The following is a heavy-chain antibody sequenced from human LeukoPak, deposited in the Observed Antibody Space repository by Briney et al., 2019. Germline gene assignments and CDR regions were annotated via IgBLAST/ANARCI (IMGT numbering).Heavy chain of an antibody. V-gene: IGHV3-33*08. Sequence: GGSLRLSCAASGFTFSSYGMHWVRQAPGKGLEWVAVIWYDGSNKYYADSVKGRFTISRDNSKNTLYLQMNSLRAEDTAVYYCARETYDSSGYYFDYWGQGTLVTVSS. D-gene: IGHD3-22*01. CDR2: IWYDGSNK. CDR1: GFTFSSYG. J-gene: IGHJ4*02. CDR3: ARETYDSSGYYFDY.